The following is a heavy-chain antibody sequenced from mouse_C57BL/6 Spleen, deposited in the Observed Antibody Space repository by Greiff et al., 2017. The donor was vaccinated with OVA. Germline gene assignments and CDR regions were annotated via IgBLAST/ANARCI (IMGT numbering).Heavy chain of an antibody. CDR2: ISDGGSYT. D-gene: IGHD2-3*01. V-gene: IGHV5-4*01. CDR3: AREGYYVPFDY. J-gene: IGHJ2*01. CDR1: GFTFSSYA. Sequence: EVKLMESGGGLVKPGGSLKLSCAASGFTFSSYAMSWVRQTPEKRLEWVATISDGGSYTYYPDNVKGRFTISRDNAKNNLYLQMSHLKSEDTAMYYCAREGYYVPFDYWGQGTTLTVSS.